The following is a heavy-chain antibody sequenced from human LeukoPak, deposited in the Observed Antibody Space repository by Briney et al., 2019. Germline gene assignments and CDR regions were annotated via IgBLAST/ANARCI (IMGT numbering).Heavy chain of an antibody. J-gene: IGHJ5*02. Sequence: GGSLRLSCAASGFTFSSYAMHWVRRAPGKGLEWVSAISGSGGSTYYADSVKGRFTISRDNSKNTLSLQMNSLRAEDTAVYYCAKDSGSYYNPNWFDPWGQGTPVTVSS. CDR2: ISGSGGST. D-gene: IGHD1-26*01. CDR3: AKDSGSYYNPNWFDP. V-gene: IGHV3-23*01. CDR1: GFTFSSYA.